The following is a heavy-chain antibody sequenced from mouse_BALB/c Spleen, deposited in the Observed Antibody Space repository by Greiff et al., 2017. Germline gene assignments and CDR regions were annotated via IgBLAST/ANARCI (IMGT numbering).Heavy chain of an antibody. V-gene: IGHV3-1*02. CDR1: GYSITSGYS. J-gene: IGHJ3*01. CDR2: LHYSGST. CDR3: ARWLLRSLVFAY. D-gene: IGHD2-3*01. Sequence: DVQLQESGPELVKPSQSLSLTCTVSGYSITSGYSWYWIRQFPGNKLEWMGYLHYSGSTNYNPSLKKRTSITRDTSKNQFFLQLNSVTTEDTATYYCARWLLRSLVFAYWGQGTLVTVSA.